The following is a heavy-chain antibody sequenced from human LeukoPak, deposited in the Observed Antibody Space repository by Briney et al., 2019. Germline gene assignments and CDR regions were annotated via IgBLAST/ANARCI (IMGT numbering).Heavy chain of an antibody. Sequence: ASVKVSCKASGYTFTGYYMHWVRQAPGQGLEWMGWINPNSGGTNYAQKFQGRVTMTRDTSISTAYMELSRLRSDDTAVYYRARDQRLYSSSSLFDYWGQGTLVTVSS. J-gene: IGHJ4*02. CDR2: INPNSGGT. CDR1: GYTFTGYY. CDR3: ARDQRLYSSSSLFDY. V-gene: IGHV1-2*02. D-gene: IGHD6-6*01.